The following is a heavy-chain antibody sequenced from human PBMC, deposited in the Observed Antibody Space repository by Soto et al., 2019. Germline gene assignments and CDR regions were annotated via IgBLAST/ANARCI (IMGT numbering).Heavy chain of an antibody. CDR2: ISAYNGNT. D-gene: IGHD1-26*01. J-gene: IGHJ6*02. Sequence: ASLKVSCKASGYTFTSYGISWVRQAPGQGLEWMGWISAYNGNTNYAQRLQGRVTMTTDTSTSTAYMELRSLRSDDTAVYYCAVGGSQGDPYYYYGMDVWGQGTTVTVSS. CDR1: GYTFTSYG. V-gene: IGHV1-18*01. CDR3: AVGGSQGDPYYYYGMDV.